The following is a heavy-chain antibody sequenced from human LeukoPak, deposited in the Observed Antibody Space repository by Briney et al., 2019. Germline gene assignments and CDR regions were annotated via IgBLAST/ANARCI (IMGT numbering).Heavy chain of an antibody. J-gene: IGHJ5*01. CDR3: ARVLEHAASSDS. Sequence: GGSLRLSCLASGFTITFYSMTWVRQAPGKGLQWVSYISSSGNYIDYADSVKGRFSISRDKAKNSLSLQMNSLKTEDTAVYYCARVLEHAASSDSWGQGSQVTVAS. V-gene: IGHV3-21*05. CDR1: GFTITFYS. CDR2: ISSSGNYI. D-gene: IGHD3-3*01.